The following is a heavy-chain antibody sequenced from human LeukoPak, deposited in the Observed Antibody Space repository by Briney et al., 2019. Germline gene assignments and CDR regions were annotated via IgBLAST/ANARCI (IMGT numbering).Heavy chain of an antibody. J-gene: IGHJ4*02. CDR2: ISSSSDSI. CDR1: GFTFSSYW. D-gene: IGHD3-22*01. CDR3: ATDDYDNSGQHY. V-gene: IGHV3-48*01. Sequence: GGSLRLSCAASGFTFSSYWMNWVRQAPVKGLEWVSYISSSSDSIYYADSVKGRFTISRDNAKNSLYLQMNSLRAEDTAVYYCATDDYDNSGQHYWGQGILVTVSS.